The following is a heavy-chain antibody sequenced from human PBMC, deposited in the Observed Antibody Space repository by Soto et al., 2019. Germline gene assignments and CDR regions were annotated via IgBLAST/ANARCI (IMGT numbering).Heavy chain of an antibody. D-gene: IGHD2-15*01. CDR1: GGSISSYY. Sequence: PSETLSLTCTVSGGSISSYYWSWIRQPPGKGLEWIGYIYYSGSTNYNPSLKSRVTISVDTSKNQFSLKLSSVTAADTAVYYCNLVVVVAATNYYYMDVWGKGTTVTVSS. CDR3: NLVVVVAATNYYYMDV. CDR2: IYYSGST. V-gene: IGHV4-59*12. J-gene: IGHJ6*03.